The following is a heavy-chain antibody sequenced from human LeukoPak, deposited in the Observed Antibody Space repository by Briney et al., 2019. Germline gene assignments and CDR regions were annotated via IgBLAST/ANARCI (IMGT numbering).Heavy chain of an antibody. J-gene: IGHJ4*02. Sequence: GGSLRLSCAASGFTFSGSAMHWVRQASGKGLEWVGRIRSKANSYATAYAASVKGRFTISRDDSKNTAYLQMNSLKTEDTAVYYCTSRYYDSSGYVGRWGQGTLVTVSS. CDR1: GFTFSGSA. CDR3: TSRYYDSSGYVGR. D-gene: IGHD3-22*01. V-gene: IGHV3-73*01. CDR2: IRSKANSYAT.